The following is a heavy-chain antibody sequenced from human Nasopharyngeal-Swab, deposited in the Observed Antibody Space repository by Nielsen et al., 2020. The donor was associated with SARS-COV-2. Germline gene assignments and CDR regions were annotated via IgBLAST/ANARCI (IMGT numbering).Heavy chain of an antibody. D-gene: IGHD5-12*01. Sequence: WIRQPPGKGLEWVAVIWYDGSNKYYADSVKGRFTISRDNSKNTLYLQMNSLRAEDTAVYYCVRAPSKDIVATFLNYYYYGLDVWGQGTTVTVSS. V-gene: IGHV3-33*01. J-gene: IGHJ6*02. CDR2: IWYDGSNK. CDR3: VRAPSKDIVATFLNYYYYGLDV.